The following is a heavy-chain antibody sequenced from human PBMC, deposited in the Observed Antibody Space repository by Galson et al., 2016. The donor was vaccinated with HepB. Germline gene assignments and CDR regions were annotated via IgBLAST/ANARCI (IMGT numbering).Heavy chain of an antibody. CDR1: GYTFTGHD. J-gene: IGHJ4*02. CDR3: ARANYDYGDYALDF. Sequence: SVKVSCKASGYTFTGHDINWVRQATGQGLEWMGWMNPNTGYTGSAQKFQGRVTMTRNTSISTAYLELSSLRSEDTAVYYCARANYDYGDYALDFWGQGTLVTVSS. D-gene: IGHD4-17*01. V-gene: IGHV1-8*01. CDR2: MNPNTGYT.